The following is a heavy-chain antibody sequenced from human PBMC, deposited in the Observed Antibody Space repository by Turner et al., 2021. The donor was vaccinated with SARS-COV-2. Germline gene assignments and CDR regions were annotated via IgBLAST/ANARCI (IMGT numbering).Heavy chain of an antibody. Sequence: EVQRLESGGGLVEPGGSLRPACAASGLMFANYDMSWVRQVPGKGLEYVSSINYNGGYTFYADSVKGRFSISRDNSDNTLYLQMNSLRADDSAKYYCAGWLAPTNDAFEIWGQGTMVTVSS. D-gene: IGHD6-19*01. CDR3: AGWLAPTNDAFEI. J-gene: IGHJ3*02. CDR2: INYNGGYT. V-gene: IGHV3-23*01. CDR1: GLMFANYD.